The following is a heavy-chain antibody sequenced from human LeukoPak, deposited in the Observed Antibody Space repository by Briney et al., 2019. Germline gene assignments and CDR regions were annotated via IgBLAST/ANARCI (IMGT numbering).Heavy chain of an antibody. D-gene: IGHD3-10*01. CDR3: ARHANRYYYASGSSP. CDR2: IYYSGST. V-gene: IGHV4-39*01. J-gene: IGHJ5*02. Sequence: SETLSLTCTVSGGSISSSSYYWGWIRQPPGKGLEWIGSIYYSGSTYYNPSLKSRVTISVDTSKNQFSLKLSSVTAADTAVYYCARHANRYYYASGSSPWGQGTLVTVSS. CDR1: GGSISSSSYY.